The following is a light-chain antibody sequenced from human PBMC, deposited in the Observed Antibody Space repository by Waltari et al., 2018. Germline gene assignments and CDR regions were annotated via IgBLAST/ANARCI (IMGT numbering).Light chain of an antibody. Sequence: EIVMTQSPATLSVSPGERGTLSCRASQSITRYLACYQHKPGQAPRLLIYGASTRATDIPARFSGSGSGTEFTHTITGLQSEDFAVYYCQHYYNWPRAFGPGTNVEIK. V-gene: IGKV3-15*01. J-gene: IGKJ1*01. CDR3: QHYYNWPRA. CDR1: QSITRY. CDR2: GAS.